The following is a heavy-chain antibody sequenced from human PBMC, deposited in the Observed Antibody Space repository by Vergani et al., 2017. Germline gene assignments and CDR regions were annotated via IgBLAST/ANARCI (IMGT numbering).Heavy chain of an antibody. CDR3: ARHFTSAAHFDY. D-gene: IGHD3-3*02. J-gene: IGHJ4*02. V-gene: IGHV5-10-1*03. Sequence: EVQLVQSGAEVKKPGESLRISCQGSGYSFTTYWITWVRQMPGKGLEWMGRIDPRDSYTNYSPAFQGHVTISADKSISTAYLQWGSLKASDTAMYYCARHFTSAAHFDYWGQGTLVTVSS. CDR1: GYSFTTYW. CDR2: IDPRDSYT.